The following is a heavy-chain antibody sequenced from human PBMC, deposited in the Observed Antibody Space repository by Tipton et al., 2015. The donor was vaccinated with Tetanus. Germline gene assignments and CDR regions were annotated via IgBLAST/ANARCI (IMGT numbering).Heavy chain of an antibody. Sequence: GLVKPSETLSLICSVSRGPISSYYWSWIRQPAGKGLEWIGHISNGNPDYTPSLKSRVTLSVDTSKSEFSLKLRSVTAADTGVYYRARGITDGYNRRFDYWGQGILVAVSP. CDR1: RGPISSYY. V-gene: IGHV4-4*07. CDR2: ISNGNP. D-gene: IGHD5-24*01. CDR3: ARGITDGYNRRFDY. J-gene: IGHJ4*02.